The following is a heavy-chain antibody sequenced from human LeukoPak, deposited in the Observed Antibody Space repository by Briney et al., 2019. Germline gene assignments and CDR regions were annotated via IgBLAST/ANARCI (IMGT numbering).Heavy chain of an antibody. J-gene: IGHJ3*02. Sequence: GESLKISCKGSGYSFTSYWIGWVRQMPGKGLEWMGIIYPGDSDTRYSPSFQGQVTISADKSISAAYLQWSSLKASDTAMYYCARIRNDASPLDAFDIWGQGTMVTVSS. CDR2: IYPGDSDT. V-gene: IGHV5-51*01. CDR3: ARIRNDASPLDAFDI. D-gene: IGHD1-1*01. CDR1: GYSFTSYW.